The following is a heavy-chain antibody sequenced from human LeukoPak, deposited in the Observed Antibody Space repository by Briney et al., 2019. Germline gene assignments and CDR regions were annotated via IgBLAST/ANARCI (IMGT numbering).Heavy chain of an antibody. CDR1: GFTFSSYS. J-gene: IGHJ3*02. CDR3: ARGPQPGRSFDI. CDR2: ISSSSSYI. Sequence: PGGSLRLSCAASGFTFSSYSMNWVRQAPGKGLEWVSSISSSSSYIYYADSVKGRFTISRGNAKNSLYLQMNSLRAEDTAVYYCARGPQPGRSFDIWGQGTMVTVSS. D-gene: IGHD1-1*01. V-gene: IGHV3-21*01.